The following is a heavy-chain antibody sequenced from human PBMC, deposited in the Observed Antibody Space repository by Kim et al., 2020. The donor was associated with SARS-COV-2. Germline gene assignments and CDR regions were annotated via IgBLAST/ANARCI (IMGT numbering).Heavy chain of an antibody. D-gene: IGHD4-4*01. CDR3: AKAQSNYGTNGMDV. J-gene: IGHJ6*02. V-gene: IGHV3-30*02. Sequence: ADSVKGRFTISRDNSKNTLYLQMNSLRAEDTAVYYCAKAQSNYGTNGMDVWGQGTTVTVSS.